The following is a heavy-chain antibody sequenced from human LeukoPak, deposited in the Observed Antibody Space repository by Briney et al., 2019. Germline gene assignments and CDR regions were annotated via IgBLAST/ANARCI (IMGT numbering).Heavy chain of an antibody. Sequence: PGGSLRLSCAASGFTFSSYAMHWVRQAPGKGLEWVAVISYDGSNKYYADSVKGRFTISRDNSKSTLYLQMNSLRAEDTAVYYCARDCSYPSIAAAGILDYWGQGTLVTVSS. J-gene: IGHJ4*02. CDR1: GFTFSSYA. V-gene: IGHV3-30-3*01. CDR3: ARDCSYPSIAAAGILDY. D-gene: IGHD6-13*01. CDR2: ISYDGSNK.